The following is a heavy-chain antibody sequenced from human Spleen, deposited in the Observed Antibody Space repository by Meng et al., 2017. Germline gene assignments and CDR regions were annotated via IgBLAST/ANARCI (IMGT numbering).Heavy chain of an antibody. Sequence: HVQLQQWGAGLLKPSETLSLTCVVSGGSFSDYYWSWIRQPPGKGLEWIGEINHSGSTNYNPSLESRATISVDTSQNNLSLKLSSVTAADSAVYYCARGPTTMAHDFDYWGQGTLVTSPQ. CDR1: GGSFSDYY. V-gene: IGHV4-34*01. D-gene: IGHD4-11*01. CDR3: ARGPTTMAHDFDY. J-gene: IGHJ4*02. CDR2: INHSGST.